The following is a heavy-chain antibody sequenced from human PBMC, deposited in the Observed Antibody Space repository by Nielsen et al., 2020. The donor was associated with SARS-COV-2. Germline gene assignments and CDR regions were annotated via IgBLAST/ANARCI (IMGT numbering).Heavy chain of an antibody. D-gene: IGHD2-2*02. CDR3: ARRGSYCSSTSCYRGDYFDY. J-gene: IGHJ4*02. Sequence: GGSLRLSCAASGFTFSDYYMSWIRQAPGKGLEWVSYISSSSSNTNYADSVKGRFTISRDNAKNSLYLQMNSLRAEDTAVYYYARRGSYCSSTSCYRGDYFDYWGQGTLVTVSS. CDR1: GFTFSDYY. CDR2: ISSSSSNT. V-gene: IGHV3-11*06.